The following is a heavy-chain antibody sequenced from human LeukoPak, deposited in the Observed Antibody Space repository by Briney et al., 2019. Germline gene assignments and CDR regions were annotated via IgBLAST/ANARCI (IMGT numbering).Heavy chain of an antibody. V-gene: IGHV5-51*01. Sequence: GESLKISCKGSGYRFSSYWIGWVRQLPGKGLEWMGIIYPDDSHTRYSPSFQGQVTISADKSITTAYLQWSSLKASDTAMYYCARYPNDYSNAGDYWGQGTLVTVSS. CDR1: GYRFSSYW. J-gene: IGHJ4*02. CDR3: ARYPNDYSNAGDY. D-gene: IGHD4-11*01. CDR2: IYPDDSHT.